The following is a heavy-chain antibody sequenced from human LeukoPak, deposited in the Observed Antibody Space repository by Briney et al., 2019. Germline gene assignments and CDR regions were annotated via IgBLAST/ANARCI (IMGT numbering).Heavy chain of an antibody. Sequence: PGGSLRLSCAASGFTFSDYYISWIRQAPGKGLEWLSYIAGSTIYTNYADSVKGRFTISRDNAKNSLYLQMYSLRAEDTAVYYCARGIDEWLYLNYWGQGALVTVSS. J-gene: IGHJ4*02. CDR3: ARGIDEWLYLNY. D-gene: IGHD3-3*01. CDR2: IAGSTIYT. V-gene: IGHV3-11*03. CDR1: GFTFSDYY.